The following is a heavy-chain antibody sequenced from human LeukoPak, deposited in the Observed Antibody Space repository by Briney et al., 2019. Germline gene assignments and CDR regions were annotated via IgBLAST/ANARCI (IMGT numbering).Heavy chain of an antibody. J-gene: IGHJ4*02. Sequence: GGSLRLSCAASGFTVSAYAMAWVRQAPGKGLEWVSTIYDDNTYYADSVKGRFAISTDNSKNTLYLQMNSLRVEDTAAYFCAARKVRGVWFYLDYWGQGTLVTVSS. D-gene: IGHD3-10*01. CDR2: IYDDNT. CDR1: GFTVSAYA. V-gene: IGHV3-23*01. CDR3: AARKVRGVWFYLDY.